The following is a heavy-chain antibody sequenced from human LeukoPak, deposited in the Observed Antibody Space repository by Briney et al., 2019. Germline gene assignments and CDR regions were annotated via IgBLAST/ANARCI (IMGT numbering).Heavy chain of an antibody. Sequence: PSETLSLTCAVYGGSFSGYYWSWIRQPPGKGLEWIGEINHSGSTNYNPSLMSRVTISVDTSKNQFSLKLSSVTAADTAVYYCASRYGMDVWGQGTTVTVSS. CDR1: GGSFSGYY. CDR3: ASRYGMDV. J-gene: IGHJ6*02. V-gene: IGHV4-34*01. CDR2: INHSGST.